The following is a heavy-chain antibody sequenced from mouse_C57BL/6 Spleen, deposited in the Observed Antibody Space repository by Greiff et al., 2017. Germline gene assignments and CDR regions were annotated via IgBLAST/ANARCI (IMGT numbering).Heavy chain of an antibody. J-gene: IGHJ2*01. V-gene: IGHV1-39*01. CDR2: INPNYGAT. CDR3: VRERRGYYVDY. Sequence: EVQLQQSGPELVKPGASVKISCKASGYSFTDYNMNWVKQSNGRSLEWIGVINPNYGATSYNQKFKGKATLTVDQSSSTAYMQLNSLTSEDSAGYYGVRERRGYYVDYWGQGTTLTVSS. CDR1: GYSFTDYN.